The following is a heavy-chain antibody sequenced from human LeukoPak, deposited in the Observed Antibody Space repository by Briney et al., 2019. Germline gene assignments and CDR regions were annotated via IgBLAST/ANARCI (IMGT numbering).Heavy chain of an antibody. CDR1: GFVFSNYD. J-gene: IGHJ3*02. D-gene: IGHD3-10*01. CDR3: IRDRLGERTFEI. V-gene: IGHV3-13*01. CDR2: ILVAGDT. Sequence: GGSLRLSRAASGFVFSNYDMHWVRQSTRKGLEWVAHILVAGDTQYADSVKGRFTISGDNAKRSVFLQMNNLRDGDTAVYYCIRDRLGERTFEIWGQGTMVSVSS.